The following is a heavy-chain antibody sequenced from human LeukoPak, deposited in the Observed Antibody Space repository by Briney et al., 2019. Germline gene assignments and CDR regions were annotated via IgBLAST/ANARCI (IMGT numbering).Heavy chain of an antibody. CDR3: ALDTSGWSDDSFDI. Sequence: SETLSLTCTVSGASISNYYWSWIRQSPGKGLEWIGLIDYSGTTNYNPSLKSRVTISVDMSKNQFSLKLSSVTAADTAVYYCALDTSGWSDDSFDIWGRGTMVTVSS. CDR1: GASISNYY. CDR2: IDYSGTT. J-gene: IGHJ3*02. V-gene: IGHV4-59*01. D-gene: IGHD6-19*01.